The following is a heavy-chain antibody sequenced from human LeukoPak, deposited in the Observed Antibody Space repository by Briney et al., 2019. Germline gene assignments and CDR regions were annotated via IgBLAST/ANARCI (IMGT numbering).Heavy chain of an antibody. V-gene: IGHV3-30*04. D-gene: IGHD4-17*01. Sequence: GRSLRLSCAASGFTFSSYAMHWVRQAPGKGLEWVAVIPYDGSNKYYADSVKGRFTISRDNSKNTLYLQMNSLRAEDTAVYYCARGPVTLGYYYGMDVWGQGTTVTVSS. CDR1: GFTFSSYA. J-gene: IGHJ6*02. CDR3: ARGPVTLGYYYGMDV. CDR2: IPYDGSNK.